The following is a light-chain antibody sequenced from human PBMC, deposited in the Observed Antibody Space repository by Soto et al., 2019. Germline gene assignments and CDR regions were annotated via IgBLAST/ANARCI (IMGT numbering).Light chain of an antibody. J-gene: IGLJ1*01. CDR2: DVS. Sequence: QSVLTQPASVSGSPGQSITISCTGTSSDVGGYNYVSWYQHPPGKAPKLIIYDVSNRPSGVSYRFSGSKSGNTASLTISGLQPEDEADYYCSSYTTSNTRQIVFGTRTKLTVL. CDR1: SSDVGGYNY. V-gene: IGLV2-14*03. CDR3: SSYTTSNTRQIV.